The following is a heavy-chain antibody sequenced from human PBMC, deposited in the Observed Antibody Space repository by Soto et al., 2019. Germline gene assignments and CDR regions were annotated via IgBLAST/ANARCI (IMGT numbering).Heavy chain of an antibody. V-gene: IGHV4-4*02. Sequence: QVQLQESGPGLVKPSGTLSLNCAVYGDSMSSNNWWTWVRQPPGKGLEWIGEIYLSGSTNYNPSLKSRVTISVDKSRNQFPWNRSSVTAADTAVYYCGPRSPSTITASGFSWGQGTLVTVSS. CDR2: IYLSGST. J-gene: IGHJ5*02. D-gene: IGHD6-13*01. CDR1: GDSMSSNNW. CDR3: GPRSPSTITASGFS.